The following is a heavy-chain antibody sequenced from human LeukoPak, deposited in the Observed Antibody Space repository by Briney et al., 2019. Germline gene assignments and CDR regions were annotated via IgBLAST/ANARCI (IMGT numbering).Heavy chain of an antibody. CDR1: GGSISSYY. J-gene: IGHJ2*01. V-gene: IGHV4-59*08. Sequence: SETLSLTCTVSGGSISSYYWSWIRQPPGKGLEWIGYISYSGSTKYNPSLKSRVTISVYTSNNQFSLKLNSLTAADTAVYYCARGRDGLDWYFDLWGRGILVTVSS. D-gene: IGHD5-24*01. CDR2: ISYSGST. CDR3: ARGRDGLDWYFDL.